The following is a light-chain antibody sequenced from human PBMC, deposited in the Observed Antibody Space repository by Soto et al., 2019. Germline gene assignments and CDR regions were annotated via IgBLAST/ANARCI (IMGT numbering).Light chain of an antibody. Sequence: QSALTQPASVSGSPGQSITISCTGTSSDVGGYNYVSWYQQHPGKAPKLIIYEVSNRPSGVSYRFSGSKSGNTASLTISGLQAEDEADYFCSSYTDNPALVLFGGGTKLTVL. CDR3: SSYTDNPALVL. V-gene: IGLV2-14*01. CDR2: EVS. J-gene: IGLJ2*01. CDR1: SSDVGGYNY.